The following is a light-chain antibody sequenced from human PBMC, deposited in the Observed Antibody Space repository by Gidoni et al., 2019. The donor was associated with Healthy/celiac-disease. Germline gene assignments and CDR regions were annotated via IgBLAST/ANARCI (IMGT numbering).Light chain of an antibody. Sequence: DIVLTQSPATLSLSPGERATLSCSASQSVSSYLAWYQQKPGQAPRLLIYDASNRATGIPARFSGSGSGTDCTLTISSLEPEDFAVYYCQQRSNWPLTFGGGTKVEIK. CDR1: QSVSSY. CDR2: DAS. V-gene: IGKV3-11*01. J-gene: IGKJ4*01. CDR3: QQRSNWPLT.